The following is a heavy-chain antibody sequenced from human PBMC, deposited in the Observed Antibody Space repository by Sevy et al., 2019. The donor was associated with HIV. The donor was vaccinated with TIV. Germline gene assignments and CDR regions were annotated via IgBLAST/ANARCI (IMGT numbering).Heavy chain of an antibody. D-gene: IGHD2-15*01. CDR1: GFTFSSYA. J-gene: IGHJ4*02. Sequence: GESLKISCAASGFTFSSYAIHWVRQAPGKGLEWVAVISYDGSKKYYADSVKGRFTISRDNSKNTLYLQMNSLRVEDTAVYYCARDRSSCWINYYFDYWGQGTLVTVSS. CDR3: ARDRSSCWINYYFDY. V-gene: IGHV3-30*04. CDR2: ISYDGSKK.